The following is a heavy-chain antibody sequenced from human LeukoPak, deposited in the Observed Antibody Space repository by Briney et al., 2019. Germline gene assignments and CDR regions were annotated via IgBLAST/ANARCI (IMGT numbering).Heavy chain of an antibody. CDR2: IRSKTNSYAT. J-gene: IGHJ4*02. D-gene: IGHD2-2*01. CDR1: GFTFSGSA. V-gene: IGHV3-73*01. CDR3: TRLPEGCSNTSCYYDN. Sequence: GGSLRLSCVVSGFTFSGSAIHWVRQASGKGLEWVGRIRSKTNSYATAYGASVKGRFTISRDDSKNTAYLQLNSLKNEDTAVYYCTRLPEGCSNTSCYYDNWGQGTLVTVSS.